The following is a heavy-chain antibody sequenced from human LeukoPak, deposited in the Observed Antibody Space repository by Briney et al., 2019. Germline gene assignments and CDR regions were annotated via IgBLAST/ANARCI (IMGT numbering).Heavy chain of an antibody. J-gene: IGHJ4*02. V-gene: IGHV3-23*01. CDR2: INGNGDST. D-gene: IGHD4/OR15-4a*01. CDR3: AKGPLTRFDY. Sequence: PGGALRLSWAASGFTFSNYAMDWVRPAPGKGLEWVSAINGNGDSTYCPDSVKGRFTISRDNSKNTLYLQVNSLRAEDTAVYYCAKGPLTRFDYWGQGTLVTVSS. CDR1: GFTFSNYA.